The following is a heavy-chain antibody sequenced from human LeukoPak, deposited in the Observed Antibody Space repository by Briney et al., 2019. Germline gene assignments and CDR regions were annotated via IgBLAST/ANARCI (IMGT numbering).Heavy chain of an antibody. Sequence: GGSLRLSCAASGFTFNNYAMSWVRQAPGKGLEWVSAISGSGGSTYYADSVKGRFTISRDNSKNTLYLQMNSLRAEDTAVYYCATRAPIVATITTAYWGQGTLVTVSS. CDR1: GFTFNNYA. J-gene: IGHJ4*02. CDR3: ATRAPIVATITTAY. V-gene: IGHV3-23*01. CDR2: ISGSGGST. D-gene: IGHD5-12*01.